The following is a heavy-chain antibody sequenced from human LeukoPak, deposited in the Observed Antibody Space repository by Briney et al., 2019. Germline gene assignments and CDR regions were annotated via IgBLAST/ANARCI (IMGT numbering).Heavy chain of an antibody. Sequence: PSRTLSLTCTVSGGSISSGGYYWSWIRQHPGKGLEWIGYIYYSGSTYYNPSLKSRVTISVDTSKNQFSLKLSSVTAADTAVYYCARGLYGDYVLSWFDPWGQGTLVTVSS. CDR1: GGSISSGGYY. D-gene: IGHD4-17*01. CDR2: IYYSGST. V-gene: IGHV4-31*03. CDR3: ARGLYGDYVLSWFDP. J-gene: IGHJ5*02.